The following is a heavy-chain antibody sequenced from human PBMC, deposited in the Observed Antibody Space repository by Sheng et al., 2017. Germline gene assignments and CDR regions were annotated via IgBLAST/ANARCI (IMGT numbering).Heavy chain of an antibody. Sequence: QVQLQESGPGLVKPSETLSLTCTVSGYSISSGYYWGWIRQPPGKGLEWIGSIYHSGSTYYNPSLKSRVTISVDTSKNQFSLKLSSVTAADTAVYYCAREGIVVVIARLYNWFDPWGQGTLVTVSS. D-gene: IGHD2-21*01. CDR1: GYSISSGYY. CDR2: IYHSGST. V-gene: IGHV4-38-2*02. J-gene: IGHJ5*02. CDR3: AREGIVVVIARLYNWFDP.